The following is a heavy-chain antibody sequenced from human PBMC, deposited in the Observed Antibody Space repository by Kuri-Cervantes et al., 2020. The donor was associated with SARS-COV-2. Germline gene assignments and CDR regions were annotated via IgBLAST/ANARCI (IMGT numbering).Heavy chain of an antibody. V-gene: IGHV4-61*01. CDR3: ARDTSAYQNYYYYYGVDV. CDR2: IYYSGST. Sequence: GSLRLSCTVSGDSVTNSHYSWSWIRQPPGKGLEWIGYIYYSGSTNYNPSLQNRVSILIDTSKNQFSLRLTSVTAADTAVYHCARDTSAYQNYYYYYGVDVWGQGTTVTVSS. CDR1: GDSVTNSHYS. D-gene: IGHD2-2*01. J-gene: IGHJ6*02.